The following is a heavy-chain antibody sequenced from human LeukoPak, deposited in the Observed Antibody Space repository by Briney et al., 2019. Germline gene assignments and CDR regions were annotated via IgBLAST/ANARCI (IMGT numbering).Heavy chain of an antibody. CDR1: GFSISSGYY. Sequence: SETLSLTCTVSGFSISSGYYWGWIRQPPGKGLEWIGSIFHTGSTYYNPSLKSRVTISVDTSKNQFSLKLTSVTAADTAMYYCARDIVGATHDYWGQGTLVTVSS. V-gene: IGHV4-38-2*02. CDR3: ARDIVGATHDY. CDR2: IFHTGST. J-gene: IGHJ4*02. D-gene: IGHD1-26*01.